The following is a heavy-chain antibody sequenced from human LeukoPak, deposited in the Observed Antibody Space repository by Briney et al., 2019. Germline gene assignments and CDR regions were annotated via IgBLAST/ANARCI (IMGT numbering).Heavy chain of an antibody. V-gene: IGHV4-34*01. J-gene: IGHJ4*02. CDR1: GGSFSGYY. CDR3: ALAAMVGGRVDY. D-gene: IGHD5-18*01. CDR2: ISHSGST. Sequence: SETLSLTCAVYGGSFSGYYWSWIRQPPGKGLEWIGEISHSGSTNYNPSLKSRVTISVDTSKNQFSLKLSSVTAADTAVYYCALAAMVGGRVDYWGQGTLVTVSS.